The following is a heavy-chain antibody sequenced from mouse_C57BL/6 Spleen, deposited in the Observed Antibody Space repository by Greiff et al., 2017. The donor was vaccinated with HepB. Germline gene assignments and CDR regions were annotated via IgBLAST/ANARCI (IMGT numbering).Heavy chain of an antibody. CDR2: IYPGDGDT. CDR3: ARGQIYYYGPWYFDV. J-gene: IGHJ1*03. V-gene: IGHV1-82*01. Sequence: QVQLKQSGPELVKPGASVKISCKASGYAFSSSWMNWVKQRPGKGLEWIGRIYPGDGDTNYNGKFKGKATLTADKSSSTAYMQLSSLTSEDSAVYFCARGQIYYYGPWYFDVWGTGTTVTVSS. D-gene: IGHD1-1*01. CDR1: GYAFSSSW.